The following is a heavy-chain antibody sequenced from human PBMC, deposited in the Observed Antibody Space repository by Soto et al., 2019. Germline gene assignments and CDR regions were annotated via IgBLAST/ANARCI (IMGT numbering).Heavy chain of an antibody. CDR3: AKDPTIAPRWALDI. CDR1: GFVYLNYR. Sequence: GGSLRLSCASCGFVYLNYRMHWVRQAPGKGPEWVAVISSDGSRKDYADFVKGRFTISRDDAKNTLSLQMNSLRTDDTALYYCAKDPTIAPRWALDIWGQGTLVTVSS. J-gene: IGHJ3*02. V-gene: IGHV3-30*18. D-gene: IGHD6-13*01. CDR2: ISSDGSRK.